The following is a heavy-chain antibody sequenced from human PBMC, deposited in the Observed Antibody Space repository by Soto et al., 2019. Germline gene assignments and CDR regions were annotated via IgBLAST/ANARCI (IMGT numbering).Heavy chain of an antibody. D-gene: IGHD5-18*01. CDR2: ISGSGGST. Sequence: GGSLRLSCAASGFTFSSYAMSWVRQAPGKGLEWVSAISGSGGSTYYADSVKGRFTISRDNSKNTLYLQMNSLRAEDTAVYYCAKLIQLGSDYYYGMDVWGQGTTVTVSS. V-gene: IGHV3-23*01. CDR3: AKLIQLGSDYYYGMDV. CDR1: GFTFSSYA. J-gene: IGHJ6*02.